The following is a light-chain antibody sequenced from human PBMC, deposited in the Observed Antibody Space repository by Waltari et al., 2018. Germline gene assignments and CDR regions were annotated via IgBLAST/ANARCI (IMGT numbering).Light chain of an antibody. J-gene: IGLJ2*01. CDR3: SSFTSSTTGI. Sequence: SALTQPDSVSGSPGQSITISCSGISSYSGGYEYVSWYQQHPGKAPKVIIYDVNNRPSGVSNRFSGSKSGSSASLTISGLQAEDEADYYCSSFTSSTTGIFGGGTKVTVL. V-gene: IGLV2-14*03. CDR1: SSYSGGYEY. CDR2: DVN.